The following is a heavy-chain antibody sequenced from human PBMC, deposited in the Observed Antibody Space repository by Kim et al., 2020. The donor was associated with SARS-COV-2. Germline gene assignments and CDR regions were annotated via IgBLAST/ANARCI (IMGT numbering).Heavy chain of an antibody. CDR3: AKAAAGPTPYYYYGMDV. Sequence: GGSLRLSCAASGFTFSSYAMSWVRQAPGKGLEWVSAISGSGGSTYYADSVKGRFTISRDNSKNTLYLQMNSLRAEDTAVYYCAKAAAGPTPYYYYGMDVWGQGTTVTVSS. CDR2: ISGSGGST. V-gene: IGHV3-23*01. J-gene: IGHJ6*02. D-gene: IGHD6-13*01. CDR1: GFTFSSYA.